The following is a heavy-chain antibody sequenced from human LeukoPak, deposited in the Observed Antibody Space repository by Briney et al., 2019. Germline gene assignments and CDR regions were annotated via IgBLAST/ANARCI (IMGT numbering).Heavy chain of an antibody. CDR2: IYSGGST. V-gene: IGHV3-53*01. D-gene: IGHD6-13*01. Sequence: PGGSLRLSCAASGFTVSTNYMTWVRPAPGKGLEWVSVIYSGGSTYYADSVKGRFTISRDNSRNTLYLQMNSLRVEDTAVYYCARRRSTSWASDIWGQGTMVTVSS. CDR3: ARRRSTSWASDI. CDR1: GFTVSTNY. J-gene: IGHJ3*02.